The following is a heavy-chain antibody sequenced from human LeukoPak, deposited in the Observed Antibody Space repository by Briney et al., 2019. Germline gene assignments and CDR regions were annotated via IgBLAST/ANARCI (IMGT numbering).Heavy chain of an antibody. CDR2: INPSGGST. Sequence: ASVKVSCKASGYTFTSYYMHWVRQAPGQGLEWMGIINPSGGSTSYAQKFQGRVTMTRDTSKNHFTLKLSSLTAADTAVYYCARGSYGDYLRFDYWGQGTLVTVSS. CDR1: GYTFTSYY. D-gene: IGHD4-17*01. CDR3: ARGSYGDYLRFDY. J-gene: IGHJ4*02. V-gene: IGHV1-46*01.